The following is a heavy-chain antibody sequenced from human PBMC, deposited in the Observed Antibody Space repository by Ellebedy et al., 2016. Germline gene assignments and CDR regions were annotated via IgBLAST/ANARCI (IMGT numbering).Heavy chain of an antibody. CDR1: GYTFTGYY. V-gene: IGHV1-2*02. CDR3: ARASYELWYPLDY. J-gene: IGHJ4*02. CDR2: INPNSGGT. Sequence: ASVKVSCXASGYTFTGYYMHWVRQAPGQGLEWMGWINPNSGGTNYAQKFQGRVTMTRDTSISTAYMELSRLRSDDTAVYYCARASYELWYPLDYWGQGTLVTVSS. D-gene: IGHD5-18*01.